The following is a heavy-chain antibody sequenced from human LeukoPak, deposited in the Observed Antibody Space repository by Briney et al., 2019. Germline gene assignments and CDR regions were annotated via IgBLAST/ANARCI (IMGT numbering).Heavy chain of an antibody. CDR3: ARRRGYTSSWFDY. V-gene: IGHV5-51*01. CDR2: INAADSDT. Sequence: GESLKISCKGSGYSFSSYWIGWVRQMPGKGLEWMGLINAADSDTRYSPSFQGQVLISVDKSISTAYLQWGNLKATDTALYYCARRRGYTSSWFDYWGQGTLVTVSS. J-gene: IGHJ5*01. D-gene: IGHD6-13*01. CDR1: GYSFSSYW.